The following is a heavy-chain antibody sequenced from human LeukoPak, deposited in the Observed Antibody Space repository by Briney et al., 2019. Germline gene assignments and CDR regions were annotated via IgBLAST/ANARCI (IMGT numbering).Heavy chain of an antibody. D-gene: IGHD3-22*01. Sequence: PGGSLRLSCAASGYPFSSYGMHWVRQATGKGLEWVAVIWYDGSNKYYADSVKGRFTISRDNSKNTLYLQMNSLRAEDTAVYYCARGPPSSVYYYPVRYWGQGPLVTVSS. CDR2: IWYDGSNK. CDR1: GYPFSSYG. J-gene: IGHJ4*02. V-gene: IGHV3-33*01. CDR3: ARGPPSSVYYYPVRY.